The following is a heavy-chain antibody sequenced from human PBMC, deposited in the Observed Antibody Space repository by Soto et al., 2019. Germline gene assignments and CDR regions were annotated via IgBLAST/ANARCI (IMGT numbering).Heavy chain of an antibody. CDR1: GYAFTTYG. CDR3: ARGRYGDY. CDR2: ISAHNGNT. V-gene: IGHV1-18*01. D-gene: IGHD1-1*01. J-gene: IGHJ4*02. Sequence: QVHLVQSGAEVKKPGASVKVSCQGSGYAFTTYGITWVRQAPGQGLDGMGWISAHNGNTNYAQKLQGRVTVTRDTSTSTAYMELRSLRYDDTAVYYCARGRYGDYWGQGALVTVSS.